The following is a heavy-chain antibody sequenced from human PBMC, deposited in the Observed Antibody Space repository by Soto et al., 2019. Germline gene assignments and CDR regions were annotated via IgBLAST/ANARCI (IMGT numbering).Heavy chain of an antibody. CDR3: AKGVGGD. J-gene: IGHJ4*02. CDR1: GFSFNDYA. Sequence: EVQLVESGGGLVQPGRSLRLSCAASGFSFNDYAMHWVRQAPGKGLEWVSGISWDSGSIGYADSVKGRFTISRDNAKKPLYLQMNSLRAEDTALYYCAKGVGGDWGQGTLVTVSS. D-gene: IGHD2-21*01. V-gene: IGHV3-9*01. CDR2: ISWDSGSI.